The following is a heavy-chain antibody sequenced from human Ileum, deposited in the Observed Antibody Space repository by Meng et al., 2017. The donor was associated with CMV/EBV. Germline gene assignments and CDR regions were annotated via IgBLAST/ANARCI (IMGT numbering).Heavy chain of an antibody. CDR2: TYYRSKWYN. CDR3: ERGPSGLGGSYNDY. CDR1: GDSVSSNIAA. J-gene: IGHJ4*02. D-gene: IGHD1-26*01. V-gene: IGHV6-1*01. Sequence: SQTLSLTCAISGDSVSSNIAAWNWIRQSPSRGLEWLGRTYYRSKWYNDYAVSVKSRISINPDTSKNQFSLPLNSVTPEDTAVYYCERGPSGLGGSYNDYWGQGTLVTVSS.